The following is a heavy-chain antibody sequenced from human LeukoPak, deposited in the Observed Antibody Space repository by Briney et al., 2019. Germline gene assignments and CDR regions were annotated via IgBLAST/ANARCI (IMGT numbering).Heavy chain of an antibody. CDR3: AGLRSGNFDS. V-gene: IGHV4-59*01. D-gene: IGHD1-26*01. CDR1: GGSISSYY. Sequence: SETLSLTCTVSGGSISSYYWSWIRQPPGKGLELIGNIYYSGSTNYNPSLESRVTISVDTSKNQFSLKLSSVTAADTAVYYCAGLRSGNFDSWGQGTLVTVSS. CDR2: IYYSGST. J-gene: IGHJ4*02.